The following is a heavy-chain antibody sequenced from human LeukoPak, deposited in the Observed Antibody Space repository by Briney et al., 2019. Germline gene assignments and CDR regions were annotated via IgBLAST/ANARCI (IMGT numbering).Heavy chain of an antibody. V-gene: IGHV3-73*01. CDR3: TRYLIVGATGTDY. CDR2: IRSKANSYAT. D-gene: IGHD1-26*01. J-gene: IGHJ4*02. CDR1: GFTFSGSA. Sequence: GGSLRLSCAASGFTFSGSAMHWVRQASGKGLEWVGRIRSKANSYATAYAASVKGRFTISRDDSKNTAYLQMNSLKTEDTAVYYCTRYLIVGATGTDYWGQGTLVTVSS.